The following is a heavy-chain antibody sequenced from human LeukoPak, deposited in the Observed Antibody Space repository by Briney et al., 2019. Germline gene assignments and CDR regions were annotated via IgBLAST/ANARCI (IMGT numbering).Heavy chain of an antibody. J-gene: IGHJ3*02. D-gene: IGHD1-1*01. CDR2: INHSGST. Sequence: SETLSLTCAVYGGSFSGYYWSWIRQPPGKGLEWIGEINHSGSTNYNPSLKSRVTISVDTSKNQFSLKLSSVTAADTAVYYCRTGDDAFDIWGQGTMVTVSS. CDR3: RTGDDAFDI. CDR1: GGSFSGYY. V-gene: IGHV4-34*01.